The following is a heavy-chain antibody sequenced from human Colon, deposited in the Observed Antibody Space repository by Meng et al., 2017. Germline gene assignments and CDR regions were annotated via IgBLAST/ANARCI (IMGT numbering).Heavy chain of an antibody. CDR3: ANIRDRSFSDS. CDR1: GESISTFY. D-gene: IGHD1-26*01. CDR2: INHAGTA. J-gene: IGHJ4*02. Sequence: QVQLRQWGAGLFKPSETLSLTCAVYGESISTFYWAWIRQSPGKGLEWIGEINHAGTAYYNPSLKSRVTLSIDTSRNQFSLNLRSVTAADTAVYYCANIRDRSFSDSWGQGTLVTVSS. V-gene: IGHV4-34*01.